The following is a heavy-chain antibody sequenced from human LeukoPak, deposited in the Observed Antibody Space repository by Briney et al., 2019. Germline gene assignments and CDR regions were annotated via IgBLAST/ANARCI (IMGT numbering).Heavy chain of an antibody. Sequence: ASVKVSCKASGYTFTGYYMHWVRQAPGQGLEWMLWINPNSGGTNYAQKFQGRVTMTRDTSISTAYMELSRLRSDDTAVYYCASNKAGGSGSYSAYLYWGQGTLVTVSS. V-gene: IGHV1-2*02. D-gene: IGHD3-10*01. J-gene: IGHJ4*02. CDR1: GYTFTGYY. CDR2: INPNSGGT. CDR3: ASNKAGGSGSYSAYLY.